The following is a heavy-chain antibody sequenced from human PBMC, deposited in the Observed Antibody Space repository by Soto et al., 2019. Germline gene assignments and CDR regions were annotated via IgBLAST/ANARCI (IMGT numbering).Heavy chain of an antibody. CDR3: EKQSRFRSGTTIYFDY. V-gene: IGHV3-23*01. D-gene: IGHD1-7*01. Sequence: EVQLLESGGSLVQPGGSLRLSCAASGFTFSSYAMLWVRQAPGKGLEWVSGMSGSGGSTYYADSVKGRFTISSDTSKNTRYLQRTSLRAADTAVYYCEKQSRFRSGTTIYFDYWGQGTLVTVSS. J-gene: IGHJ4*02. CDR1: GFTFSSYA. CDR2: MSGSGGST.